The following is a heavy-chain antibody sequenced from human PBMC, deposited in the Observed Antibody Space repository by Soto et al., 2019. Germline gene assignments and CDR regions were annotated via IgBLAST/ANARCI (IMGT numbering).Heavy chain of an antibody. CDR1: GFTFSSYA. Sequence: GGSLRLSCAASGFTFSSYAMHWVRQAPGKGLEWVAVISYDGSNKYYADSVKGRFTISRDNAKSTLYLQMNSLTVEHGAVYYCADSWLPTSYWGPGTLVTVSS. J-gene: IGHJ4*02. CDR3: ADSWLPTSY. V-gene: IGHV3-30-3*01. D-gene: IGHD3-10*01. CDR2: ISYDGSNK.